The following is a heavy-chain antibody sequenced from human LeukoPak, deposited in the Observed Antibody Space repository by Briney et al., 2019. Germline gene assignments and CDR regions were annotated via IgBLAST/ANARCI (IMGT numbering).Heavy chain of an antibody. V-gene: IGHV3-30*01. CDR3: ARDGVDTAIDY. J-gene: IGHJ4*02. D-gene: IGHD5-18*01. CDR1: GFTFSSYA. Sequence: GGSLRLSCAASGFTFSSYAMHWVRQAPGKGLEWAAVISYDGSNKYYADSVKGRFTISRDNSKNTLYLQMNSLRAEDTAVYYCARDGVDTAIDYWGQGTLVTVSS. CDR2: ISYDGSNK.